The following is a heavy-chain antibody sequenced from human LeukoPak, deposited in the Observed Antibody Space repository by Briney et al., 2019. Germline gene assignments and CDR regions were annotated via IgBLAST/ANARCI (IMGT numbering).Heavy chain of an antibody. V-gene: IGHV4-4*02. CDR3: SRESGAFSPFGY. CDR1: GXSISSTNW. Sequence: SGTLSLTCGVSGXSISSTNWWSRVRQPPGQGLEWIGEISLSGVTNYNPSLKSRVTMSLDRSKNHLSLTLTSVTAADTAVYYCSRESGAFSPFGYWGQGTVVTVSS. CDR2: ISLSGVT. J-gene: IGHJ4*02. D-gene: IGHD1-26*01.